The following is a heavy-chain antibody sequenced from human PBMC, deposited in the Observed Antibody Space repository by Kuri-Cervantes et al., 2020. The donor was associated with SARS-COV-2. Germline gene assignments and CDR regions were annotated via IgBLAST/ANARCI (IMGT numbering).Heavy chain of an antibody. Sequence: SCTVSGGSISSGSYYWSWIRQPAGKGLEWIGYIYTSGSTNYNPSLKSRVTISVDTSKNQFSLKLSSVTAADTAVYYCARDMRSAELAFDLWGRGTLVTVSS. J-gene: IGHJ2*01. D-gene: IGHD3-16*01. V-gene: IGHV4-61*09. CDR1: GGSISSGSYY. CDR3: ARDMRSAELAFDL. CDR2: IYTSGST.